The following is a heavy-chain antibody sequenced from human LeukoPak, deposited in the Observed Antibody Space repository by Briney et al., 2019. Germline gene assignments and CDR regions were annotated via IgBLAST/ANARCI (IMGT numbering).Heavy chain of an antibody. J-gene: IGHJ4*02. CDR1: GFTFSSYS. V-gene: IGHV3-48*04. D-gene: IGHD3-22*01. Sequence: PGGSLRLSCAASGFTFSSYSMNWVRQAPGKGLEWVSYISSSSSTIYYADSVKGRFTISRDSAKNSLYLQMNSLRAEDTAVYYCARDLGAYYDSSGYYALWGQGTLVTVSS. CDR3: ARDLGAYYDSSGYYAL. CDR2: ISSSSSTI.